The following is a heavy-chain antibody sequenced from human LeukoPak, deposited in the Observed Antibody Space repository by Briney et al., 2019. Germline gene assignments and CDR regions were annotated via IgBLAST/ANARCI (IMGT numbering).Heavy chain of an antibody. CDR3: AKVRGDHAHLQDDFDY. D-gene: IGHD2-21*02. CDR2: ISNGGTFT. J-gene: IGHJ4*02. V-gene: IGHV3-23*01. Sequence: PGGSLRLSCAASGFTFSSYAMSWVRQAPVKGLEWVSTISNGGTFTYYADSVKGRVTISRDNSKNTVSLQMDSLRPEDTAMYYCAKVRGDHAHLQDDFDYWGQGTLVTVSS. CDR1: GFTFSSYA.